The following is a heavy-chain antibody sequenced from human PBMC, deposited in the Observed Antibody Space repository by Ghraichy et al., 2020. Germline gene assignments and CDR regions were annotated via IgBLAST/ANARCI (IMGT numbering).Heavy chain of an antibody. Sequence: GGSLRLSCAASGFDFSRYGMNWVRQAPGKGLEWLSYISGRGGSAEQYADSVRGRFTISRDNAKNSLYLQMNSLRDEDTAVYFCTRLVLRVPQEDYWGQGTLVTVSS. CDR3: TRLVLRVPQEDY. J-gene: IGHJ4*01. V-gene: IGHV3-48*02. D-gene: IGHD3-10*01. CDR2: ISGRGGSAE. CDR1: GFDFSRYG.